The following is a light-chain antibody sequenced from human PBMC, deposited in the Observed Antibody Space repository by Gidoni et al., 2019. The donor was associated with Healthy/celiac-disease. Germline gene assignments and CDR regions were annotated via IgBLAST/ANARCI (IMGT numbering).Light chain of an antibody. V-gene: IGKV1-5*03. Sequence: DIQITQSPSTLAASVGDRVTITCRASQSISSWLAWYQQKPGKAPKLLIYKASSLESGVPSRFSGSGSGTEFTLTISSLQPDDFATYYCQQYDSYSPLTCXGXTKVEIK. CDR2: KAS. CDR3: QQYDSYSPLT. CDR1: QSISSW. J-gene: IGKJ4*01.